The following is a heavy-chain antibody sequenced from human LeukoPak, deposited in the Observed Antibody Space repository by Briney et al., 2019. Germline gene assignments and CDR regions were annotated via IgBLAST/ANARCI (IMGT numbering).Heavy chain of an antibody. V-gene: IGHV3-23*01. CDR3: AKGTTIFGVVIMYYFDY. D-gene: IGHD3-3*01. J-gene: IGHJ4*02. Sequence: GGSLRLSCAASGFTFSSYAMSWVRQAPGKGLEWVXXXXXSGGSTYYADSXKGRFTISRDNSKNTLYLQMNSLRAEDTAVYYCAKGTTIFGVVIMYYFDYWGQGTLVTVSS. CDR1: GFTFSSYA. CDR2: XXXSGGST.